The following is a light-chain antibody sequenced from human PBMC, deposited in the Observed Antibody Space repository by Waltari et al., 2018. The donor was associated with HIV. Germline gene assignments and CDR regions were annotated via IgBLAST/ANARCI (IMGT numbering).Light chain of an antibody. J-gene: IGLJ1*01. Sequence: QSVLTQPPSASGTPAPRVTISSSGSHPNIGITSVTWYQQLPGPAPKLLIYGDDQRPSGVPDRFSGSKSGTSASLAISGPQSEDEAVYFCAAWDDSLNGYVFGAGTKVTVL. CDR2: GDD. CDR3: AAWDDSLNGYV. V-gene: IGLV1-44*01. CDR1: HPNIGITS.